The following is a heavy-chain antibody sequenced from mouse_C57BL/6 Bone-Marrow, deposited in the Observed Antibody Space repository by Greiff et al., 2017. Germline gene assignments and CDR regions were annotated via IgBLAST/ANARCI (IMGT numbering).Heavy chain of an antibody. CDR3: ARAKFITTVEDYFDY. V-gene: IGHV1-26*01. CDR1: GYTFTDYY. Sequence: EVQLQQSGPELVKPGASVKISCKASGYTFTDYYMNWVKQSHGKSLEWIGDINPNNGGTSYNQKFKGKATLTVDKSSSTAYMELRSLTSEDSAVYYCARAKFITTVEDYFDYWGQGTTLTVSS. D-gene: IGHD1-1*01. J-gene: IGHJ2*01. CDR2: INPNNGGT.